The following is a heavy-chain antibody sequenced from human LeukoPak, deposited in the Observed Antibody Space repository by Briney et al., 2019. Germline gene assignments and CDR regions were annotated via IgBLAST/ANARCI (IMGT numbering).Heavy chain of an antibody. CDR1: GGSISTTGYS. D-gene: IGHD4-11*01. V-gene: IGHV4-30-2*01. J-gene: IGHJ4*02. CDR2: ICHSGDT. CDR3: ARLYSKSGYYFDY. Sequence: SETLSLTCAVSGGSISTTGYSWSWIRRPPGKGLEWIGYICHSGDTYYNPSLKSRLTISVDKSKNQFSLKLGSVTAADTAVYYCARLYSKSGYYFDYWGQGTLVTVSS.